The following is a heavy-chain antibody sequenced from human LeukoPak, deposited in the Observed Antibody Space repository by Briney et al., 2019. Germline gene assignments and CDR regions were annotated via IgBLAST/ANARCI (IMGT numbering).Heavy chain of an antibody. CDR1: GYIFTNYY. D-gene: IGHD4-23*01. CDR2: INPGGGST. Sequence: ASVKVSCKAAGYIFTNYYLHWVRQAPGQGPEWMGIINPGGGSTSYAQKFQGRVTMTRDTSTSTVYMELSSLRSEDTAVYYCTRADFGGNSDYYYYGMDVWGQGTTVTVSS. V-gene: IGHV1-46*01. CDR3: TRADFGGNSDYYYYGMDV. J-gene: IGHJ6*02.